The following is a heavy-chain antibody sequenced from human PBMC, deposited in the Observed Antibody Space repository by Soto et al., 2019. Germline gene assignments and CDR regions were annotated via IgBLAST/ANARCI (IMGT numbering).Heavy chain of an antibody. CDR1: GGSISSGGYS. CDR2: IYHSGST. CDR3: ARGVLLDY. D-gene: IGHD3-10*01. Sequence: SETLSLTCPVSGGSISSGGYSWSWIRQPPGKGLEWIGYIYHSGSTYYNPSLKSRVTISVDRSKNQFSLKLSSVTAADTAVYYCARGVLLDYWGQGTLVTVSS. J-gene: IGHJ4*02. V-gene: IGHV4-30-2*01.